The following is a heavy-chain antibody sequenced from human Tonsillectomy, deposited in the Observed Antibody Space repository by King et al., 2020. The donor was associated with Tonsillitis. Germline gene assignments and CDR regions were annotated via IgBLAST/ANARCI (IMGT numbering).Heavy chain of an antibody. J-gene: IGHJ3*02. CDR2: IYAGGSST. V-gene: IGHV3-23*03. Sequence: EVQLVESGGGLVQPGGSLRLSCAASGFTFSSYAMSWVRQAPGKGLEWVSVIYAGGSSTYYADSVKGRFTISRDNSKNTLYLQMNSLRAEDTAVYYCAKGVYYYYSIGDAFDIWGQGTMVTVS. CDR1: GFTFSSYA. D-gene: IGHD3-22*01. CDR3: AKGVYYYYSIGDAFDI.